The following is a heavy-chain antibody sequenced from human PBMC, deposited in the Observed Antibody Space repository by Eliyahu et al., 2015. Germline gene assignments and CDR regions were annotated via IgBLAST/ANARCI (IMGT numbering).Heavy chain of an antibody. D-gene: IGHD2-2*01. J-gene: IGHJ4*02. CDR1: GGSISSSNW. Sequence: QVQLQESGPGLVKPSGTLSLTCAVSGGSISSSNWWSWVRQPPGKGLEWIGEIYHSGSTNYNPSLKSRVTISVDKSKNQFSLKLSSVTAADTAVYYCARDLGGDRCSSTSCYHRTGDYWGQGTLVTVSS. CDR3: ARDLGGDRCSSTSCYHRTGDY. V-gene: IGHV4-4*02. CDR2: IYHSGST.